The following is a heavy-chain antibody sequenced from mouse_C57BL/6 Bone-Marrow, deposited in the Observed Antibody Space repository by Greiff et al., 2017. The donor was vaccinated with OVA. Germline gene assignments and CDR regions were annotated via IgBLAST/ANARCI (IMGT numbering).Heavy chain of an antibody. Sequence: EVKLVESGGGLVKPGGSLKLSCAASGFTFSDYGMHWVRQAPEKGLEWVAYISSGSSTIYYADTVKGRFTISRDNAKNTLFLQMTSLRSEDTAMYYCARREDSNLDYWGQGTTLTVSS. V-gene: IGHV5-17*01. CDR1: GFTFSDYG. CDR3: ARREDSNLDY. CDR2: ISSGSSTI. D-gene: IGHD2-5*01. J-gene: IGHJ2*01.